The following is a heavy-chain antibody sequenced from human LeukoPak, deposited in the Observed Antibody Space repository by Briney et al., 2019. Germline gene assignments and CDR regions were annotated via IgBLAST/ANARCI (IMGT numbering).Heavy chain of an antibody. Sequence: PSETLSLTCTVSGGSISSSSYYWGWIRQPPGKGLEWIGSIYYSGSTYYNPSLKSRVTISVDTSKNQFSLKLSSVTAADTAVYYCARHARIGRGNFDYWGQGTLVTVSS. D-gene: IGHD1-26*01. CDR1: GGSISSSSYY. CDR3: ARHARIGRGNFDY. CDR2: IYYSGST. V-gene: IGHV4-39*01. J-gene: IGHJ4*02.